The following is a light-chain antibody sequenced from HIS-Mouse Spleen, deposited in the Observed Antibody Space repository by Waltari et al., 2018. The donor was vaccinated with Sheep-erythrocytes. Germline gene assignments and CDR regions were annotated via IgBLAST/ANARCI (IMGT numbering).Light chain of an antibody. J-gene: IGLJ3*02. CDR1: SSDVGSYNL. CDR3: CSYAGSSTPWV. CDR2: EGS. Sequence: QSALTQPASVSGSPGQSLPLSCTGTSSDVGSYNLVSWYQQHPGKAPKLMIYEGSKRPSGVSNRFSGSKSGNTASLTISGLQAEDEADYYCCSYAGSSTPWVFGGGTKLTVL. V-gene: IGLV2-23*01.